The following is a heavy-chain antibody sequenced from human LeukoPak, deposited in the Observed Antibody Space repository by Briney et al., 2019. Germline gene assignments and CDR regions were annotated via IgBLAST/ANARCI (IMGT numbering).Heavy chain of an antibody. CDR3: ARPSSGSYSDY. V-gene: IGHV4-39*01. Sequence: PSETLPLTCTVSGGSISSSSYYWGWIRQPPGKGLEWIGSIYYSGSTYYNPSLKSRVTISVDTSKNQFSLKLSSVTAADTAVYYCARPSSGSYSDYWGKGTLVTVSS. CDR2: IYYSGST. CDR1: GGSISSSSYY. J-gene: IGHJ4*02. D-gene: IGHD1-26*01.